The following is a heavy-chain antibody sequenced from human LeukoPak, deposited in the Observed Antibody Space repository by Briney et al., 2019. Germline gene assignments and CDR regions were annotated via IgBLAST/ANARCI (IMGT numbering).Heavy chain of an antibody. V-gene: IGHV4-34*01. Sequence: PGGSLRLSCAASGFPFNTYVMSWVRQPPGKGLEWIGEINHSGSTNYNPSLKSRVTISVDTSKNQFSLKLSSVTAADTAVYYCAGGGEYYYDSSGYSPPDYWGQGTLVTVSS. J-gene: IGHJ4*02. CDR3: AGGGEYYYDSSGYSPPDY. D-gene: IGHD3-22*01. CDR1: GFPFNTYV. CDR2: INHSGST.